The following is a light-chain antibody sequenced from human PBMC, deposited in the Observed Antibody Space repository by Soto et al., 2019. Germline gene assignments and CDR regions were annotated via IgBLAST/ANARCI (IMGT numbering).Light chain of an antibody. Sequence: EIVLTQSPATLSLSPGERATLSCRASESVSTYLAWYQQKPGQAPRLLMYDASNRVAGIPGRFSGSGSGTDFTLTISGLEPEEFAVYYCQQRSNWPLTFGGGTKVDIK. V-gene: IGKV3-11*01. CDR2: DAS. CDR1: ESVSTY. J-gene: IGKJ4*01. CDR3: QQRSNWPLT.